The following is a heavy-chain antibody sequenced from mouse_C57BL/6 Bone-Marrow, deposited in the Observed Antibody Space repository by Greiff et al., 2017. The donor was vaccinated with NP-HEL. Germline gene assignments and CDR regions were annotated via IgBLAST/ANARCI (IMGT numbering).Heavy chain of an antibody. J-gene: IGHJ2*01. CDR3: ARKDFNYFDY. Sequence: VQLQQPGAELVKPGASVKISCKASGYAFSSSWMNWVKQRPGKGLEWIGRIYPGDGDTNYNGKFKGKATLTADKSSSTAYMQLSSLTSEDSAVYFCARKDFNYFDYWGQGTTLTVSS. CDR2: IYPGDGDT. V-gene: IGHV1-82*01. CDR1: GYAFSSSW.